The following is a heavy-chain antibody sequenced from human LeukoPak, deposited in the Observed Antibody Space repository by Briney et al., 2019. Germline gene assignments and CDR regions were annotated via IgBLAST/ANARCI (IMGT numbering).Heavy chain of an antibody. CDR1: GFTVSSNY. J-gene: IGHJ4*02. Sequence: PGGSLRLSCAASGFTVSSNYMSWVRQAPGKGLEWVSTFSGSGGSTHYADSVKGRFTISRDNSKNTLYLQMNSLRAEDTAVYYCARYLTWVHYFDYWGQGTLVTVPS. V-gene: IGHV3-23*01. CDR3: ARYLTWVHYFDY. D-gene: IGHD3-9*01. CDR2: FSGSGGST.